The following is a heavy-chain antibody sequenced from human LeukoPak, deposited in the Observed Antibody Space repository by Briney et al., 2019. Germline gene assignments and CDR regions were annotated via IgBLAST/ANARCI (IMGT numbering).Heavy chain of an antibody. V-gene: IGHV1-46*01. J-gene: IGHJ4*02. CDR2: INPSGGST. CDR1: GGTFSSYA. D-gene: IGHD3-3*02. CDR3: ARTLGTPGYYFDY. Sequence: ASVKVSCKASGGTFSSYAISWVRQAPGQGLEWMGIINPSGGSTSYAQKFQGRVTMTRDTSTSTVYMELSSLRSEDTAVYYCARTLGTPGYYFDYWGQGTLVTVSS.